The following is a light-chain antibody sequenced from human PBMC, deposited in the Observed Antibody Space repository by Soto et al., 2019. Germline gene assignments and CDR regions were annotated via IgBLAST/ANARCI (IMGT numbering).Light chain of an antibody. CDR1: QSVSND. CDR3: QQYHTWPPYT. J-gene: IGKJ2*01. CDR2: GAS. Sequence: EIVMTQSPATLSVSPGERATLSCRASQSVSNDLAWYQQKPGQAPRLLMYGASIRATGFPDRFSGSGSGTEFTLTISSLQSEDFAVYYCQQYHTWPPYTFGQGTKLEIK. V-gene: IGKV3-15*01.